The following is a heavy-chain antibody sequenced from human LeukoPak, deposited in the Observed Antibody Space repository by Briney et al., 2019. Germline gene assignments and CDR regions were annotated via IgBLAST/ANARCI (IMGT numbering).Heavy chain of an antibody. CDR3: ASFSGGRYFDWFRPGY. D-gene: IGHD3-9*01. Sequence: SETLSLTCTVSGGSISSGGYYWSWIRRHPGKGLEWIVCIYYSGSTYYNPSPKSRVTISVDTSKNQFSLKLSSVTAADTAVYYCASFSGGRYFDWFRPGYWGQGTLVTVSS. J-gene: IGHJ4*02. CDR2: IYYSGST. CDR1: GGSISSGGYY. V-gene: IGHV4-31*03.